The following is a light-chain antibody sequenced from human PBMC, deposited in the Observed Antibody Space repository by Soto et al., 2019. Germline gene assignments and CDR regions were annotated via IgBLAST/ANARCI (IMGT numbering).Light chain of an antibody. CDR2: TND. CDR3: AAWDDTSSFV. CDR1: ISNIGRNT. J-gene: IGLJ1*01. Sequence: QSSLTQPPSASGTPGQRVIISCSGGISNIGRNTVNWYQHLPGTAPRLLIYTNDQRPSGVPDRFSGSKSGTSASLAISGLQSEDEADYYCAAWDDTSSFVFGTGTKVTVL. V-gene: IGLV1-44*01.